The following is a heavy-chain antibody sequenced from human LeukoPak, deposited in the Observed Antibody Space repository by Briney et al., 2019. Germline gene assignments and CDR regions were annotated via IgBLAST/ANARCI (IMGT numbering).Heavy chain of an antibody. CDR2: ISGNGGST. D-gene: IGHD1-26*01. CDR3: ARVRIVGSTYDAFDI. J-gene: IGHJ3*02. CDR1: GFTFDDYA. Sequence: GGSLRLSCAASGFTFDDYAMHWVRQVPGKGLEWVSLISGNGGSTKYADSVRGRFTISRDNSKNTLYLQMNTLRAEDTAVYYCARVRIVGSTYDAFDIWGQGTMVTVSS. V-gene: IGHV3-43*02.